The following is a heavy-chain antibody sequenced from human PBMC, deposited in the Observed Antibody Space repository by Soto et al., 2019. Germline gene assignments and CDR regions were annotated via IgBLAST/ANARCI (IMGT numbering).Heavy chain of an antibody. V-gene: IGHV1-18*01. CDR1: GYTFTSYG. CDR2: INPYNGNT. D-gene: IGHD1-26*01. J-gene: IGHJ4*02. CDR3: ARDAAVGLFDY. Sequence: QVQLVQSGAEVKKPGASVKVSCKASGYTFTSYGISWVRQAPGQGLEWMGWINPYNGNTKYAQKLQGRVTMTTDTSQSTAYLALRSLRSGDTAVYYWARDAAVGLFDYWGQGTLVTVSS.